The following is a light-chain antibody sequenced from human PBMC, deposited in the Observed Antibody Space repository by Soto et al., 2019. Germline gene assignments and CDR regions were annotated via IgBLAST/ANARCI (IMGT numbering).Light chain of an antibody. CDR3: QQLNIFPFT. J-gene: IGKJ5*01. CDR1: QGIRID. V-gene: IGKV1-17*01. Sequence: SASSLSAYMGDRVTITCRASQGIRIDLGWFQQRPGKAPKRLIYGASSLQSGVPSRFSGSGYGTEFTLTISSLLPEDCATYHCQQLNIFPFTFAQVTRLAI. CDR2: GAS.